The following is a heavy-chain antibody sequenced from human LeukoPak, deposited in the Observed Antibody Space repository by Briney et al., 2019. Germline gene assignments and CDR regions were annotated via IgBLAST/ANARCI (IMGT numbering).Heavy chain of an antibody. J-gene: IGHJ4*02. CDR2: INPSGGRT. CDR1: GYTFTSDY. V-gene: IGHV1-46*01. Sequence: ASVKVSCKASGYTFTSDYIHWVRQAPGQGLEWLGIINPSGGRTTYGQNFQGRVTMTRDTSTSTVYMELSSLRSEDTAVYYCARGSRFLDYWGQGTLVTVSS. D-gene: IGHD3-3*01. CDR3: ARGSRFLDY.